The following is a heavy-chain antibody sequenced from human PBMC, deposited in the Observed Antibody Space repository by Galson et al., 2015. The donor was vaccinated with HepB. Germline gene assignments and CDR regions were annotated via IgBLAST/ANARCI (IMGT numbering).Heavy chain of an antibody. CDR2: ISSSSSYT. Sequence: SLRLSCAASGFTFSDYHMSWIRQAPGKGLEWVSYISSSSSYTNYADSVKGRFTISRDNAKNSLYLQMNSLRAEDTAVYYCARAGIAAVDAFDIWGQGTMVTVSS. V-gene: IGHV3-11*05. J-gene: IGHJ3*02. D-gene: IGHD6-13*01. CDR3: ARAGIAAVDAFDI. CDR1: GFTFSDYH.